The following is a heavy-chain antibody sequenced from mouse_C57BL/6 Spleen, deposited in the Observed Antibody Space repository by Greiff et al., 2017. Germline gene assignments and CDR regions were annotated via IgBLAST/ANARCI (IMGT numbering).Heavy chain of an antibody. J-gene: IGHJ2*01. V-gene: IGHV14-1*01. CDR1: GFNIKDYY. Sequence: EVKLQQSGAELVRPGASVKLSCTASGFNIKDYYMHWVKQRPEQGLEWIGRIDPEDGGTEYAPKFQGKATLTADTPSNTAYLQLSSLTSEDTAVYYCTRQPLGAFDYWGQGTTLTVSA. D-gene: IGHD3-2*01. CDR3: TRQPLGAFDY. CDR2: IDPEDGGT.